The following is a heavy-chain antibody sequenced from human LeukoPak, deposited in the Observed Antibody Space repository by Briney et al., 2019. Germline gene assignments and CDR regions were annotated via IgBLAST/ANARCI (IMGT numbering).Heavy chain of an antibody. V-gene: IGHV3-48*02. CDR1: GFXFSSYS. CDR2: ILSSSTGM. CDR3: ARDLRFAFDY. J-gene: IGHJ4*02. Sequence: GGSLRLSCAASGFXFSSYSMNWVRQAPGKGLEWISYILSSSTGMSYADSVKGRFTISRDNAKNSLYLQMSSLRDDDTAVYYCARDLRFAFDYWGRGTLVTVS.